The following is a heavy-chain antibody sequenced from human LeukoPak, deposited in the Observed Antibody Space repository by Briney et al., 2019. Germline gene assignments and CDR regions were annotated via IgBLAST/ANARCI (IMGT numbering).Heavy chain of an antibody. V-gene: IGHV3-74*01. Sequence: PGGSLRLSCGASGFIFSSYWMHWVRQGPGKGLVWVSRIKSDGSSASYADSVKGRFTISRDTAKSTLYLQMNSLRAEDTAVYYCARGRYTYGSYFFDYWGQGTLVTVSS. D-gene: IGHD5-18*01. CDR2: IKSDGSSA. J-gene: IGHJ4*02. CDR3: ARGRYTYGSYFFDY. CDR1: GFIFSSYW.